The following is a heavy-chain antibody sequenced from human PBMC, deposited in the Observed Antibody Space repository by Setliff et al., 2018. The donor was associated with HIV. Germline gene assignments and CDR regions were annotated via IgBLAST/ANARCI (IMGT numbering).Heavy chain of an antibody. CDR2: INRSGSA. CDR3: ARQSTVAAAGFDF. V-gene: IGHV4-34*01. J-gene: IGHJ4*02. D-gene: IGHD6-13*01. Sequence: SETLSLTCAVYGGSLSGHSWTWIRQPPGKGLEWIGEINRSGSANYNRSLKSRVTTSVDTSKRQFSLKLDSVTAADTAIYYCARQSTVAAAGFDFWGRERWSPSPQ. CDR1: GGSLSGHS.